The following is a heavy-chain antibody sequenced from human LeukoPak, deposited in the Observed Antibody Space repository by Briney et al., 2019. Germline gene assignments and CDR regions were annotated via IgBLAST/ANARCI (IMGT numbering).Heavy chain of an antibody. Sequence: PSETLSPTCTVSGVSISTTDYYWGWSRQPPGKRLEWIGHIFYSGSTNYNPSLKSRVTISVDTSKGQFYLRLSSVTAADTAVYYCARSTDPEMDVWGQGTTVIVSS. CDR1: GVSISTTDYY. D-gene: IGHD1-14*01. CDR3: ARSTDPEMDV. J-gene: IGHJ6*02. CDR2: IFYSGST. V-gene: IGHV4-61*05.